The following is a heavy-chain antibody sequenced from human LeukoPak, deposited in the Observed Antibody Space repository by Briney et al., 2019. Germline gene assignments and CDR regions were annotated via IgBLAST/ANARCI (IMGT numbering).Heavy chain of an antibody. D-gene: IGHD3-9*01. J-gene: IGHJ6*03. V-gene: IGHV3-21*01. CDR2: ISSSSSYI. CDR1: GFTFSSYW. Sequence: GGSLRLSCAASGFTFSSYWMSWVRQAPGKGLEWVSSISSSSSYIYYADSVRGRFTISRDNAKNSLYLQMNSLRAEDTAVYYCARDLRRGTKLRYFDWFQTSSLIYMDVWGKGTTVTVSS. CDR3: ARDLRRGTKLRYFDWFQTSSLIYMDV.